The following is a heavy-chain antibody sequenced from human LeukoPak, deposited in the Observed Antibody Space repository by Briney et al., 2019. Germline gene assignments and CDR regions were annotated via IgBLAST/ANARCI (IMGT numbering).Heavy chain of an antibody. V-gene: IGHV4-34*01. Sequence: SETLSLTCAVYGGSFSGYYWSWIRQPPGKGLEWIGEINHSGSTNYNPSLKRRVTISVDTSKNQFSLKLSSVTAADTAVYYCASSRYCSSTSCYVKGYYYYYMDVWGKGTTVTVSS. CDR1: GGSFSGYY. J-gene: IGHJ6*03. CDR2: INHSGST. D-gene: IGHD2-2*01. CDR3: ASSRYCSSTSCYVKGYYYYYMDV.